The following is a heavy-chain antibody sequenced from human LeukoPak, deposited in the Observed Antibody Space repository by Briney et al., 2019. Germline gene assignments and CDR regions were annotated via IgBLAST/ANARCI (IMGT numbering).Heavy chain of an antibody. CDR3: ARHDGRGGATMGALDS. Sequence: PSETLSLTCTVSGGSISSYYWSWIRQPPGKGLEWIGYIYYSGSTNYNPSLKSRVTISVLTSKNQFSLQLHSVTAADTAVYYCARHDGRGGATMGALDSWGQGSLVTVSS. CDR1: GGSISSYY. CDR2: IYYSGST. J-gene: IGHJ4*02. V-gene: IGHV4-59*08. D-gene: IGHD5-12*01.